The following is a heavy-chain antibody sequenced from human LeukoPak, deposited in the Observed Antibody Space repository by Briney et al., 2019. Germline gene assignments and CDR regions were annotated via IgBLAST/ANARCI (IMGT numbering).Heavy chain of an antibody. CDR1: GGTFSSYA. Sequence: SAKVSCKASGGTFSSYAISWVRQAPGQGLEWMGGIIPIFGTANYAQKFQGRVTITADESTSTAYMELSSLRSEDTAVYYCATGVVVPAALNDAFDIWGQGTMVTVSS. CDR3: ATGVVVPAALNDAFDI. V-gene: IGHV1-69*13. J-gene: IGHJ3*02. D-gene: IGHD2-2*01. CDR2: IIPIFGTA.